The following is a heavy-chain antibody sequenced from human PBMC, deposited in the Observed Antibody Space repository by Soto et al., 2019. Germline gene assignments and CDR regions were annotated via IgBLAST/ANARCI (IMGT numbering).Heavy chain of an antibody. CDR2: IITVFGRV. J-gene: IGHJ6*02. V-gene: IGHV1-69*01. D-gene: IGHD3-16*01. CDR3: ANSRGGTFLGYHGMDI. Sequence: QVQLVQSGPEVKKTGTSVKVSCKASGGSFSSRAISWVRQAPGQGLEWMGGIITVFGRVNYAEKFQDRVTITADESTGTAYMELSSLKSEDTALYYCANSRGGTFLGYHGMDIWGQGTTVSVAS. CDR1: GGSFSSRA.